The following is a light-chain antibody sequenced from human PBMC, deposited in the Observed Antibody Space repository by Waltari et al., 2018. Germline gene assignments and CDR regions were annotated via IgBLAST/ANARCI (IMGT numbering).Light chain of an antibody. CDR2: QAS. CDR3: XQXYSYPXX. Sequence: DIXXXQSPSTLSAXVGDXVTITCRASQSISTWLAWYQQEPGKAPKLLISQASSLESGVSSRXSGSESGTEFTXXISSLXPXXFATYYCXQXYSYPXXXXXGTKVDIK. J-gene: IGKJ1*01. V-gene: IGKV1-5*03. CDR1: QSISTW.